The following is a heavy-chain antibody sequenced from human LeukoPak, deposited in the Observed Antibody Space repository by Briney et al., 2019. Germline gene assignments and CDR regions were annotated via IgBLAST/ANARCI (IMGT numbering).Heavy chain of an antibody. CDR2: IYYGGST. J-gene: IGHJ4*02. D-gene: IGHD6-19*01. CDR3: ARDLSSLSGRPVTGSHY. CDR1: GDSIRGCSYY. Sequence: SETLSLTCTVSGDSIRGCSYYWGWIRQPPGKGLEWIGSIYYGGSTFYNPSLKSRVTISVNTSKNQFSLKLSSVTAADTAVYYCARDLSSLSGRPVTGSHYWGQGTLVTVSS. V-gene: IGHV4-39*02.